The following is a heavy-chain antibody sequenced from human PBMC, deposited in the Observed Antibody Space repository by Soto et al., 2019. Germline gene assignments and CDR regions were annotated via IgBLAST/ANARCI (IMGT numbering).Heavy chain of an antibody. CDR1: GFAVRHDY. D-gene: IGHD3-10*01. Sequence: GGSLRLSCTASGFAVRHDYMTWVRQAPGKGLEWVSLIYSGGDTAYADSVKGRFTISRHTSQNTLYLQMNSLRAEDTAVYYCARKTDSIPSGGDVWGKGTAVTVSS. CDR3: ARKTDSIPSGGDV. V-gene: IGHV3-53*04. J-gene: IGHJ6*04. CDR2: IYSGGDT.